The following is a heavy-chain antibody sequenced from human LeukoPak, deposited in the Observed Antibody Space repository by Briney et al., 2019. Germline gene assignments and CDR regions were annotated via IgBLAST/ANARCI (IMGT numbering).Heavy chain of an antibody. CDR2: ISSSSGTI. Sequence: GGSLRLSCAASGFTFSSYSINWVRQAPGKGLEWVSYISSSSGTIYYADSVKGRFTISRDNAKNSLYLQMNSLRAEDTAVYYCARGESYDFWSSSNIPLGDYWGQGTLVTVSS. D-gene: IGHD3-3*01. CDR3: ARGESYDFWSSSNIPLGDY. V-gene: IGHV3-48*01. CDR1: GFTFSSYS. J-gene: IGHJ4*02.